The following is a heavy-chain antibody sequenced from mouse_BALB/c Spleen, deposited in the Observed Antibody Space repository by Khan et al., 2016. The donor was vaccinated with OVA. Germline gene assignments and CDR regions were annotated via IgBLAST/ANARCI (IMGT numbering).Heavy chain of an antibody. V-gene: IGHV9-3-1*01. CDR1: GHTFTKYG. CDR3: ARPPYFSYVMDN. D-gene: IGHD2-10*01. Sequence: QIQLVQSGPELKKPGVTVKISCKASGHTFTKYGMNWVKQAPGKSLKWMGWINTYTGEPTYADDFSGRFAFSLETSASTAYLQINNLKNEDTATYFCARPPYFSYVMDNWGQGTSVTVSS. CDR2: INTYTGEP. J-gene: IGHJ4*01.